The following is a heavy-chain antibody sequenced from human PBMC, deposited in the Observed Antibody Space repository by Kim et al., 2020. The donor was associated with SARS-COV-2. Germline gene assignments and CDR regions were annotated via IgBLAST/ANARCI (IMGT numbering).Heavy chain of an antibody. J-gene: IGHJ1*01. CDR1: GFTFSNAW. CDR3: TPGGSSSGSCFH. CDR2: INSKTGGGST. D-gene: IGHD2-2*01. V-gene: IGHV3-15*01. Sequence: GGSLRLSCAASGFTFSNAWMSWVRQAPGKGLEWVCRINSKTGGGSTAYAAPGKVSFSISKDDSTKTLYLHSLSLENAATAFYSCTPGGSSSGSCFHWGQG.